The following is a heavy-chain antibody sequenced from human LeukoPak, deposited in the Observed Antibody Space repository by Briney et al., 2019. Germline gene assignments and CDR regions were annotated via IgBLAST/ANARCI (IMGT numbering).Heavy chain of an antibody. V-gene: IGHV4-38-2*01. CDR2: IYHSGNT. CDR3: ARNPPDY. Sequence: SETLSLTCAVSGYSISSGYYWGWIRQPPGKGLEWIGSIYHSGNTYYNPSLKSRVTISVDTSKSQFSLKLTSVTAADTAVYYCARNPPDYWGQGTLVTVSS. J-gene: IGHJ4*02. CDR1: GYSISSGYY.